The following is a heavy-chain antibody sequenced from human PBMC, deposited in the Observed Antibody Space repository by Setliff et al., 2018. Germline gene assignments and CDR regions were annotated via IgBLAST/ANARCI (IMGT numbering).Heavy chain of an antibody. CDR1: GGSISSYY. CDR2: IYYSGST. D-gene: IGHD3-22*01. Sequence: PSETLSLTCTASGGSISSYYWSWIRQPPGKGLEWIGYIYYSGSTNYNPSLKSRVTISVDTSKNQFSLKLSSVTAADTAVYYCAREWNYYDSSGYGYAFDIWGQGTMVTVSS. V-gene: IGHV4-59*01. J-gene: IGHJ3*02. CDR3: AREWNYYDSSGYGYAFDI.